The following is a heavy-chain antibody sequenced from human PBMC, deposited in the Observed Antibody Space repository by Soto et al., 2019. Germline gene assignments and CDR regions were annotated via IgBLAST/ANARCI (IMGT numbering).Heavy chain of an antibody. V-gene: IGHV4-34*01. CDR1: GGSFSCYY. J-gene: IGHJ4*02. CDR3: ARVLGYCSGGSCPYFDY. CDR2: INHSGST. D-gene: IGHD2-15*01. Sequence: PSEALSRTCAVYGGSFSCYYWSWIRQPPGKGLEWIGEINHSGSTNYNPSLKSRVTISVDTSKNQFSLKLSSVTAADTAVYYCARVLGYCSGGSCPYFDYWGQGTLVTVSS.